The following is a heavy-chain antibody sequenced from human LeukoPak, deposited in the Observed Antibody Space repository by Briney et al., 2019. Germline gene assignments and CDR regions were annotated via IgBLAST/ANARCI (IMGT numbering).Heavy chain of an antibody. CDR2: INWNGGST. CDR3: ASSPRYGSGFDY. Sequence: PGGSLTLSCAASGFTFDDYGMSWVRQAPGKGLEWVSGINWNGGSTGYADSVKGRFTISRDNAKNSLYLQMNSLRAGDTALYYCASSPRYGSGFDYWGQGTLVTVSS. V-gene: IGHV3-20*04. D-gene: IGHD3-10*01. CDR1: GFTFDDYG. J-gene: IGHJ4*02.